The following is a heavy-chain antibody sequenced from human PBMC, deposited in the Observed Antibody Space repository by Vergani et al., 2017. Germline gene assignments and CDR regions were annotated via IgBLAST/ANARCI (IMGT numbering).Heavy chain of an antibody. CDR3: ATPQTVNRGGMGV. Sequence: EVQLVQSGAEVKKPGATMKISCKVSGYTFTDHYMHWVKQAPGKGLEWMGLVDPEDGETIYAEKFKGRVTIAADTSTDKAHLELSSLRSEDTAVYYCATPQTVNRGGMGVWGQGTTVIVSS. V-gene: IGHV1-69-2*01. CDR1: GYTFTDHY. J-gene: IGHJ6*01. CDR2: VDPEDGET. D-gene: IGHD4-17*01.